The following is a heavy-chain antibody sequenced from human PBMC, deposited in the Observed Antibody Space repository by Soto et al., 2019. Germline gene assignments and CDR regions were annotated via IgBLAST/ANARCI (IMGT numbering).Heavy chain of an antibody. CDR1: GYSFTSYW. D-gene: IGHD2-15*01. CDR2: IYPGDSDT. Sequence: PGASLKISCKGSGYSFTSYWIGWVRQMPGKGLEWMGIIYPGDSDTRYSPSFQGQVTISADKSISTAYLQWSSLKASDTAMYYCARFKYCSGGSCYSWYYYYGMDVWGQGTTVTVSS. CDR3: ARFKYCSGGSCYSWYYYYGMDV. J-gene: IGHJ6*02. V-gene: IGHV5-51*01.